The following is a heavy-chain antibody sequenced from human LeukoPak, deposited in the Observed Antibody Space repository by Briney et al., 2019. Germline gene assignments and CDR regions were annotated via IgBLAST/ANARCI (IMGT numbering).Heavy chain of an antibody. CDR1: GGSISSYY. D-gene: IGHD6-13*01. CDR2: IYYSGST. Sequence: PSETLSLTCTVSGGSISSYYWSWIRQPPGKGLEWIGYIYYSGSTNYNPSLKSRVTISVDTSKNQFSLKLSSVTAADTAVYYCARVAVAAAGTSLYMVVWGKGTTVTVSS. V-gene: IGHV4-59*01. J-gene: IGHJ6*03. CDR3: ARVAVAAAGTSLYMVV.